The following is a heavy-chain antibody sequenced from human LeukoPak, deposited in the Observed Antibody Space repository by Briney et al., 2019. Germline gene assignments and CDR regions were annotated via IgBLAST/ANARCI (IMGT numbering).Heavy chain of an antibody. J-gene: IGHJ5*02. CDR2: IIPISGTP. CDR1: GDTFSTKA. CDR3: ARRRGTTHLYGFDH. V-gene: IGHV1-69*05. Sequence: EASVKVSCKASGDTFSTKAINWLRQAPGQGLEWMGGIIPISGTPTSAQKFQDRVTFSTDESTRTAYMELSSLTSEDSALYYCARRRGTTHLYGFDHWGQGTQVTVSS. D-gene: IGHD2-15*01.